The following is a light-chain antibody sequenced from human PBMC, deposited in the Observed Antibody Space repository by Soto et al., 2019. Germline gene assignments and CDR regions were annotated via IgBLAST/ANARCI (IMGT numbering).Light chain of an antibody. V-gene: IGKV3-11*01. CDR3: QQRSKWPLT. Sequence: EIVLTQSPATLSLSPGERATLSCRASQSVGTYLGWYQQKPGQAPRLLIYDASNRATGIPARFSGCGSGTDFTLTISSLEPEDFAVYYCQQRSKWPLTFGGGTKVEIK. CDR2: DAS. J-gene: IGKJ4*01. CDR1: QSVGTY.